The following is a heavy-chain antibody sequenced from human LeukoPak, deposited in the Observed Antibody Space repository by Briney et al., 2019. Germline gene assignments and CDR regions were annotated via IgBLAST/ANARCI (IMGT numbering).Heavy chain of an antibody. J-gene: IGHJ4*02. CDR3: ARVSYSNSALDF. Sequence: ASVKVSCKASGNSFSSDATSWVRQAPGQGLEWMGIINPSAGSTNYAQKFQGRVTMTRDTSTSTVYMELSSLRSEDTAVYYCARVSYSNSALDFWGQGTLVTVSS. V-gene: IGHV1-46*01. D-gene: IGHD4-11*01. CDR2: INPSAGST. CDR1: GNSFSSDA.